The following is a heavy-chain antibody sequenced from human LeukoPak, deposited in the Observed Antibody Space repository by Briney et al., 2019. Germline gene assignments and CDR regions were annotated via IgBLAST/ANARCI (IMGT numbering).Heavy chain of an antibody. CDR2: INPNSGGT. J-gene: IGHJ6*02. CDR1: GYTFTGYY. D-gene: IGHD3-3*01. Sequence: GASVKVSCKASGYTFTGYYMHWVRQAPGQGLEWMGWINPNSGGTNYAQKFQGRVTMTRDTSISTAYMELSRLRSDDTAVYYCAREDYTHSLPKYYDFWSGYFDYYGTDVWGQGTTVTVSS. V-gene: IGHV1-2*02. CDR3: AREDYTHSLPKYYDFWSGYFDYYGTDV.